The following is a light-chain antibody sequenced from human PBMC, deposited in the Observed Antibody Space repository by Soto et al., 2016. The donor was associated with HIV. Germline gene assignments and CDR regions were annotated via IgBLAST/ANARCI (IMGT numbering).Light chain of an antibody. J-gene: IGLJ2*01. CDR3: QVWDSSTNHVV. Sequence: SYELTQSPSVSVAPGKTARIACGGNNIGSKSVHWYQQKPGQAPVLVVYDDSDRPSGIPERFSGSNSGNSATLTISRVEAGDEADYFCQVWDSSTNHVVFGGGAKLTVL. V-gene: IGLV3-21*03. CDR1: NIGSKS. CDR2: DDS.